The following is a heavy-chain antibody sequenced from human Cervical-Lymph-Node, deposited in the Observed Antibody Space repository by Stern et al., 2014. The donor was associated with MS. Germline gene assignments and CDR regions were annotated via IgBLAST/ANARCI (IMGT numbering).Heavy chain of an antibody. CDR3: AITDSAWDNPFHFYGMDV. CDR1: GDTFNRHA. V-gene: IGHV1-69*01. CDR2: IIPISGKP. Sequence: QVQLVESGAEAKKPGSSVKVSCKPSGDTFNRHAFSWVRQAPGPGLERLGGIIPISGKPACAQKFQARVALTAGESTGTAYMELRSLRSEDTAVFYCAITDSAWDNPFHFYGMDVWGQGTTVTVSS. D-gene: IGHD6-19*01. J-gene: IGHJ6*02.